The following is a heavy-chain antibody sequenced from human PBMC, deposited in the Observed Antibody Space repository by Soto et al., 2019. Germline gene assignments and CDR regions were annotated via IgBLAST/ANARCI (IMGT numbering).Heavy chain of an antibody. Sequence: QVQLVESGGGVVQPGRSLRLSCAASGFTFSSYGMHWVRQAPGKGLEWVAVIWYDGSNKYYADSVKGRFTISRDNSKNTLYRQTNSLRPEDTAVYYCAREPYGDADYFDYWGQGTLVTVSS. J-gene: IGHJ4*02. V-gene: IGHV3-33*01. CDR2: IWYDGSNK. CDR1: GFTFSSYG. D-gene: IGHD4-17*01. CDR3: AREPYGDADYFDY.